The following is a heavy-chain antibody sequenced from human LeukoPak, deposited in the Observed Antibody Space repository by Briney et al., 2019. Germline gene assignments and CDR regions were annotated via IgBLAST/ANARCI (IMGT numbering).Heavy chain of an antibody. D-gene: IGHD2-2*02. V-gene: IGHV1-69*04. CDR3: ARDSTTTSQYCSSTSCYTPFDY. J-gene: IGHJ4*02. CDR2: SIPIFGIA. CDR1: AGTFSSYT. Sequence: SCEASAGTFSSYTISWVRQAPGQGLEWMGRSIPIFGIANYAQKFQGRVTITADKSTSTAYMELSSLRSEDTAVYYCARDSTTTSQYCSSTSCYTPFDYWGQGTLVTVSS.